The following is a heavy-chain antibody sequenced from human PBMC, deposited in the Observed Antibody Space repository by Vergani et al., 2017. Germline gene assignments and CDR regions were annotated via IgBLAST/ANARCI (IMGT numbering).Heavy chain of an antibody. V-gene: IGHV3-30*02. CDR3: ANSYCSSLSCYAFYGMEV. Sequence: QVQLVESGGGVVQPGGSLRLSCAASGFSFSTYGMHWVRQAPGRGLEWVAFLRYDGSNEYYGDAVKGRFIISRDNSKNVLYLEMHSLRPEDTAVYYCANSYCSSLSCYAFYGMEVWGQGTTVTVSS. D-gene: IGHD2-2*01. CDR1: GFSFSTYG. CDR2: LRYDGSNE. J-gene: IGHJ6*02.